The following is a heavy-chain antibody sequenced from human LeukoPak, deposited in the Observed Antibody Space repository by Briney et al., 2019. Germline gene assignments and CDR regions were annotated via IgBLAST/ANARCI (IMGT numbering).Heavy chain of an antibody. D-gene: IGHD6-13*01. CDR2: ISSSSSYI. CDR1: GFTFSSYS. V-gene: IGHV3-21*01. J-gene: IGHJ4*02. Sequence: GGSLRLSCSASGFTFSSYSMNWVRQAPGKGLEWVSSISSSSSYIYYADSVKGRFTISRDNAKNSLYLQMNSLRAEDTAVYYCARDPIAAAGTYFDYWGQGTLVTVSS. CDR3: ARDPIAAAGTYFDY.